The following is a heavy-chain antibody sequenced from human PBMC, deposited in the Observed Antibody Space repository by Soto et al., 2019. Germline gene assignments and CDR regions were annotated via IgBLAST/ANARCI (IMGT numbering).Heavy chain of an antibody. J-gene: IGHJ4*02. Sequence: TLSLTCTVSGGSISSGGYYWSWIRQHPGKGLEWIGYIYYSGSTYYNPSLKSRVPLSVDTSKNHFSLKLSSVTAAHTPVYYCARFREQAPFDYWGQGTLVTVSS. CDR1: GGSISSGGYY. CDR3: ARFREQAPFDY. V-gene: IGHV4-31*03. D-gene: IGHD3-10*01. CDR2: IYYSGST.